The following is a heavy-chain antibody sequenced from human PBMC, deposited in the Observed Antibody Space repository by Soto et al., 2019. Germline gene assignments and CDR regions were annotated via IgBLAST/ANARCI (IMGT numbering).Heavy chain of an antibody. CDR2: INHSGII. J-gene: IGHJ6*02. CDR1: GGSFSGFY. D-gene: IGHD2-21*02. V-gene: IGHV4-34*01. Sequence: SETLSLTCAVSGGSFSGFYWTWIRQPPGEGLEWIGEINHSGIINFNPSLRSRLTISLDSSKKHFSLKLTSLTAADAAVYYCARADRTLVTSYGLDVWGQGTTVTVSS. CDR3: ARADRTLVTSYGLDV.